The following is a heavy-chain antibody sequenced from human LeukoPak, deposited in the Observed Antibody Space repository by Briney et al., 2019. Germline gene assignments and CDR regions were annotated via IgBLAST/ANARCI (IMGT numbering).Heavy chain of an antibody. V-gene: IGHV4-59*11. D-gene: IGHD3-3*01. J-gene: IGHJ5*02. CDR3: AREVTDFWSGSLVDP. CDR1: GGSISSHY. Sequence: SETLSLTCTVSGGSISSHYWSWIRQPPGKGLEWIGYIYYSGSTNYNPSVKSRVTISVDTSKNQFSLKLSSVTAADTAVYYCAREVTDFWSGSLVDPWGQGTLVTVSS. CDR2: IYYSGST.